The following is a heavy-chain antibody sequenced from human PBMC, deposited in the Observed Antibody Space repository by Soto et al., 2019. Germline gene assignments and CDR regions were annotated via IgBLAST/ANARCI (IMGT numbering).Heavy chain of an antibody. J-gene: IGHJ4*02. V-gene: IGHV3-23*01. D-gene: IGHD3-22*01. Sequence: GGSLRLYCAASGFTFSSYAMSWVRQAPGKGLEWVSAISGSGGRTYYADSVKGRFTISRDNSKNTLYLQMNSLRAEDTAVYYCAKGPTQYYYDSSGHFDYWGQGTLVTVSS. CDR2: ISGSGGRT. CDR3: AKGPTQYYYDSSGHFDY. CDR1: GFTFSSYA.